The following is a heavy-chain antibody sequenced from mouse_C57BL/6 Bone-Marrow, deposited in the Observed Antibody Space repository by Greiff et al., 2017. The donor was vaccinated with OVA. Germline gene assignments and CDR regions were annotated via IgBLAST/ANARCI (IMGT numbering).Heavy chain of an antibody. Sequence: VQLQQPGAELVKPGASVKLSCKASGYTFTSYWMQWVKQRPGQGLEWIGEIDPSDSYTNYNQKFKGKATLTVDTSSSTAYMQLSSLTSEDSAVYYCANYYGSSPSYFDYWGQGTTLTVSS. D-gene: IGHD1-1*01. CDR1: GYTFTSYW. V-gene: IGHV1-50*01. CDR3: ANYYGSSPSYFDY. CDR2: IDPSDSYT. J-gene: IGHJ2*01.